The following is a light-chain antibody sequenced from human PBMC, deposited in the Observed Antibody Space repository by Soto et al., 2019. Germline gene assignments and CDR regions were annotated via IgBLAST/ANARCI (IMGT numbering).Light chain of an antibody. Sequence: EIVMTQSPATLSVSPGERATLSCRASQSVSNNLAWYQQKPGQAPRLLMYSASTRATGIPARFGGSGSGTEFTLTISSLQSADFAVYFCQQYNNWARTFGQGTKVEVK. CDR2: SAS. CDR3: QQYNNWART. CDR1: QSVSNN. J-gene: IGKJ1*01. V-gene: IGKV3-15*01.